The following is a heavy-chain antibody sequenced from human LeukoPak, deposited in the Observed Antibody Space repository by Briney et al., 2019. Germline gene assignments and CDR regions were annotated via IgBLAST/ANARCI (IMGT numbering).Heavy chain of an antibody. Sequence: PGGSLRLSCAASGFTFSSKTYWMHWVRQAPGKGLVWVSSISSSSSYIYYADSVKGRFTISRDNAKNSLYLQMNSLRAEDTAVYYCARDRGSTQWVTGNYYYGMDVWGQGTTVTVSS. CDR3: ARDRGSTQWVTGNYYYGMDV. CDR2: ISSSSSYI. D-gene: IGHD2-21*02. V-gene: IGHV3-21*01. J-gene: IGHJ6*02. CDR1: GFTFSSKTYW.